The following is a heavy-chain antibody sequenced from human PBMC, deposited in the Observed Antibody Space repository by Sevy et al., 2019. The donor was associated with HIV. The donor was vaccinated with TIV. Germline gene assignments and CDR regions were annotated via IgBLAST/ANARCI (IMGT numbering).Heavy chain of an antibody. Sequence: GGSLRLSCAASGFTFSSYGMHWVRQAPGKGLEWVAVISYDGSNKYYADPVKGRFTISRDNSKNTLYLQMNSLRAEDTAVYYCAKDRGIVLMVYAIGLDYWGQGTLVTVSS. CDR1: GFTFSSYG. D-gene: IGHD2-8*01. CDR3: AKDRGIVLMVYAIGLDY. CDR2: ISYDGSNK. J-gene: IGHJ4*02. V-gene: IGHV3-30*18.